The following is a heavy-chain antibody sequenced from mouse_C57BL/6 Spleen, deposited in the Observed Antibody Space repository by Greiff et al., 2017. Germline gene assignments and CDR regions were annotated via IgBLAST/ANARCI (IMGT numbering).Heavy chain of an antibody. CDR3: ARGATVVVPFDY. Sequence: QVQLQQPGAELVKPGASVKMSCKASGYTFTSYWITWVKQRPGQGLEWIGDIYPGSGSTNYNEKFKSKATLTVDTSSSTAYMQLSSLTSEDSAVYYCARGATVVVPFDYWGQGTTLTVSS. D-gene: IGHD1-1*01. V-gene: IGHV1-55*01. CDR1: GYTFTSYW. CDR2: IYPGSGST. J-gene: IGHJ2*01.